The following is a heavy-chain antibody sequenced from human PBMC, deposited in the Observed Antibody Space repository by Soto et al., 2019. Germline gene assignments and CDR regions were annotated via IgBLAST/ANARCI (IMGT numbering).Heavy chain of an antibody. CDR2: IYYSGST. J-gene: IGHJ6*02. CDR3: AREPTRSYYYYGMDV. V-gene: IGHV4-39*02. CDR1: GCSISISSYY. D-gene: IGHD1-1*01. Sequence: SETLSLTCTVSGCSISISSYYWGWILQPPGKGLEWIGSIYYSGSTYYNPSLKSRVTISVDTSKNQFSLKLSSVTAADTAVYYCAREPTRSYYYYGMDVWGQGTTVTVSS.